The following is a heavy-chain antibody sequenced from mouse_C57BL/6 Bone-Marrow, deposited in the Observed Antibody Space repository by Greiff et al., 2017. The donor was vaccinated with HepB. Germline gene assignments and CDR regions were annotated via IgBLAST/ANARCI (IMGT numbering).Heavy chain of an antibody. D-gene: IGHD1-1*01. V-gene: IGHV1-69*01. CDR2: IDPSDSYT. Sequence: QVQLQQPGAELVMPGASVKLSCKASGYTFTSYWMHWVKQRPGQGLEWIGEIDPSDSYTNYNQKFKGKSTLTVDKSSSTAYMQLSSLTSEDSAVYSWARDIDYYGSSSYYFDYWGQGTTLTVSS. CDR1: GYTFTSYW. CDR3: ARDIDYYGSSSYYFDY. J-gene: IGHJ2*01.